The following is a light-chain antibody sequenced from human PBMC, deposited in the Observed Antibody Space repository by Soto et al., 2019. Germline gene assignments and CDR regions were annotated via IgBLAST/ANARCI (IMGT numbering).Light chain of an antibody. CDR2: KAS. V-gene: IGKV1-5*03. Sequence: DIQMTQSPSTLSASVGDRVTITCRASQSISSWLAWYQQKPGKAPKLLIYKASSLESGVPSRFSGSGSGTEFTLTISSLQPDVFATYYCQQFNSYSPFGQGTKVDIK. CDR3: QQFNSYSP. J-gene: IGKJ1*01. CDR1: QSISSW.